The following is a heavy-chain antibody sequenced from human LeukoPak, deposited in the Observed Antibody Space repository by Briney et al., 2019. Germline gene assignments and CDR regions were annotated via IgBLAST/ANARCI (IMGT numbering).Heavy chain of an antibody. D-gene: IGHD3-10*01. CDR3: AKLSLSGRSQSADY. J-gene: IGHJ4*02. V-gene: IGHV3-23*01. CDR2: VSTIGDVT. CDR1: GLTFNSHS. Sequence: GGSLRLSCVASGLTFNSHSMSWVRQAPGMGLEWVSVVSTIGDVTFYADSVKGRFTISRDNSKNTLFLQMNSLRAEDTAVYYCAKLSLSGRSQSADYWGQGTLVTVSS.